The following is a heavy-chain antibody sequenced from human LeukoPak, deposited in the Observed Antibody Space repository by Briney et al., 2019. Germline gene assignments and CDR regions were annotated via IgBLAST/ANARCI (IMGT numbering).Heavy chain of an antibody. J-gene: IGHJ4*02. CDR1: GGSISSSNW. D-gene: IGHD5-18*01. Sequence: PSETLSLTCAVSGGSISSSNWWNWVRRTPGKGLEWIGEIYHRGNTHYNPSLKSRVTISVDTSKNQFSLKLSSVTAADTAVYYCARVSTAMAVFDYWGQGTLVTVSS. CDR2: IYHRGNT. CDR3: ARVSTAMAVFDY. V-gene: IGHV4-4*02.